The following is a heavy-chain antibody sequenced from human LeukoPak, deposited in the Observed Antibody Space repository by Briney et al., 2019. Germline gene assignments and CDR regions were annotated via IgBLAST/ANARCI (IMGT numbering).Heavy chain of an antibody. J-gene: IGHJ6*03. V-gene: IGHV3-7*01. CDR2: IKQDGSEE. CDR1: EFSFRGYW. CDR3: ARDVRDYDFWTNYNYYYMDV. Sequence: GGSLRLSCAASEFSFRGYWMRWVRQAPGKGLEWVANIKQDGSEEYYMDSVKGRFTISKDNAKNSLYLQMNSLRAEDTAVYYCARDVRDYDFWTNYNYYYMDVWGKGTTVTVSS. D-gene: IGHD3-3*01.